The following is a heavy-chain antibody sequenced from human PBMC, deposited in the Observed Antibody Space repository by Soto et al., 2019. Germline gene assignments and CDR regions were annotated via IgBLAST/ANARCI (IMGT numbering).Heavy chain of an antibody. CDR2: ITRTSGTT. CDR1: GFTMSNYV. V-gene: IGHV3-23*01. D-gene: IGHD3-16*01. CDR3: AASSRDRITVFGEGMSHPFVNWFDR. Sequence: GGSLRLSCVTSGFTMSNYVMNWVRQAPGKGLEWISDITRTSGTTYYADSVKGRSTVSRDNSKNTLFLQLSNLRADDTATYYCAASSRDRITVFGEGMSHPFVNWFDRWGQGTLVTVSS. J-gene: IGHJ5*02.